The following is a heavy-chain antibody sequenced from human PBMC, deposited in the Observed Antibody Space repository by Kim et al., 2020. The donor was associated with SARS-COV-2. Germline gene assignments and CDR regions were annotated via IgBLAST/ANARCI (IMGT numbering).Heavy chain of an antibody. V-gene: IGHV3-23*01. Sequence: GGSLRLSCAASGFTFSSYAMSWVRQAPGKGLEWVSAISGSGGSTYYADSVKGRFTISRDNSKNTLYLQMNSLRAEDTAVYYCAKVYDFWSGYYTADIDYWGQGTLVTVSS. CDR2: ISGSGGST. D-gene: IGHD3-3*01. CDR3: AKVYDFWSGYYTADIDY. CDR1: GFTFSSYA. J-gene: IGHJ4*02.